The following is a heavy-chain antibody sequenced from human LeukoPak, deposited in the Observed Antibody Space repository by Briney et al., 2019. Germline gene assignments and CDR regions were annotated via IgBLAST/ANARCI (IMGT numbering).Heavy chain of an antibody. CDR2: IYYSGST. D-gene: IGHD2-2*01. CDR3: ARDLRGYCSSTSCYEGDC. V-gene: IGHV4-39*07. Sequence: PSETLSLTCTVSGGPISSSSYYWGWIRQPPGKGLEWIGSIYYSGSTYYNPSLKSRVTISVDTSKNQFSLKLSSVTAADTAVYYCARDLRGYCSSTSCYEGDCWGQGTLVTVSS. CDR1: GGPISSSSYY. J-gene: IGHJ4*02.